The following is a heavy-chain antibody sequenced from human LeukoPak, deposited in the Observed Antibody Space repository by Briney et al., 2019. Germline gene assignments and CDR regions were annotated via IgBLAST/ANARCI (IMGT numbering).Heavy chain of an antibody. Sequence: SETLSLTCTVSGGSISSYYWSWIRQPPGKGLEWIGYIYYSGSTNYNPSLKSRVTISVDTSKNQFSLKLSSVTAADTAVYYCARDVSIAAGLYYFDYWGQGTLVTVSS. J-gene: IGHJ4*02. CDR1: GGSISSYY. D-gene: IGHD6-13*01. CDR3: ARDVSIAAGLYYFDY. CDR2: IYYSGST. V-gene: IGHV4-59*01.